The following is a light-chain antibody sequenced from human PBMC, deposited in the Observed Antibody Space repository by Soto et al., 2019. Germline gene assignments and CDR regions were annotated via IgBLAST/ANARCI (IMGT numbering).Light chain of an antibody. CDR2: EAS. V-gene: IGKV3-11*01. CDR1: QSVSSY. J-gene: IGKJ5*01. CDR3: QQRSNWPPIT. Sequence: EIVLTQSPATLSLSPGERATLSCRASQSVSSYLAWYPQKPGQAPRLLIYEASNRATGIPARLSGSGSGTHFTLTISSLETEDFAVYYCQQRSNWPPITFGQGTRLEIK.